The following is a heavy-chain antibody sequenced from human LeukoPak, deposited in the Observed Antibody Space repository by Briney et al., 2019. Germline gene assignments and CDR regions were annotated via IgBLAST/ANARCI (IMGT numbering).Heavy chain of an antibody. CDR3: ARAYYDILTGYSLYGAFDI. D-gene: IGHD3-9*01. CDR2: IYPGDSDT. V-gene: IGHV5-51*01. Sequence: GESLKISCKGSGYSFTSYWIGWVRQMPGKGLEWMGIIYPGDSDTRYSPSFQGQVTISADKSISTAYLQWSSLKASDTAMYYCARAYYDILTGYSLYGAFDIWGQGTMVTVSS. J-gene: IGHJ3*02. CDR1: GYSFTSYW.